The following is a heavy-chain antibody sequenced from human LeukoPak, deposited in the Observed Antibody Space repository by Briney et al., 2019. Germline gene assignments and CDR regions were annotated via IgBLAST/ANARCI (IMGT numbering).Heavy chain of an antibody. Sequence: NTSETLSLTCTVSGGSISSYYWSWIRQPPGKGLEWIGYIYYSGSTNYNPSLKSRVTISVDTSKNQFSLKLSSVTAADMAVYYCASTVVVAATRSFDPWGQGTLVTVSS. CDR3: ASTVVVAATRSFDP. D-gene: IGHD2-15*01. CDR1: GGSISSYY. CDR2: IYYSGST. J-gene: IGHJ5*02. V-gene: IGHV4-59*01.